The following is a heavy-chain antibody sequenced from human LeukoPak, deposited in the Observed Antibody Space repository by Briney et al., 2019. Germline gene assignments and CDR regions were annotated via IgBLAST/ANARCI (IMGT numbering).Heavy chain of an antibody. D-gene: IGHD6-19*01. CDR1: SGSISNGGYY. J-gene: IGHJ4*02. CDR3: ARAVMVAVAGGRFDY. CDR2: IYYSGTS. Sequence: PSETLSLTCTVSSGSISNGGYYWVWIRQPPGKGLEWIGSIYYSGTSYYNPSLTSRVTISVDTSDNQLSLKLSSVTAADTAVYYCARAVMVAVAGGRFDYWGQGTLVTVSS. V-gene: IGHV4-39*07.